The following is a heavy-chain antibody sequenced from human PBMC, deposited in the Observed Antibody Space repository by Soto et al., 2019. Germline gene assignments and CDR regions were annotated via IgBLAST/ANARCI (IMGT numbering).Heavy chain of an antibody. D-gene: IGHD3-22*01. Sequence: PSETLSHTCTVSGGSISSYYWSWIRQPPGKGLEWIGYIYYSGSTNYNPSLKSRVTISVDTSKNQFSLKLSSVTAADTAVYYCARGGDSSGPNLKWYYYYGMDVWGQGTTVTVSS. CDR1: GGSISSYY. CDR2: IYYSGST. V-gene: IGHV4-59*01. J-gene: IGHJ6*02. CDR3: ARGGDSSGPNLKWYYYYGMDV.